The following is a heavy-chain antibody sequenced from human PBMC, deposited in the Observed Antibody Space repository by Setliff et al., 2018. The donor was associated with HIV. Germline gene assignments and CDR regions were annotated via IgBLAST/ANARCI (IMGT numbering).Heavy chain of an antibody. CDR3: ARTYSSNWYIDY. D-gene: IGHD6-13*01. V-gene: IGHV4-38-2*01. CDR1: GYSIRNGFYY. CDR2: IYHSGST. Sequence: SETLSLTCAVSGYSIRNGFYYWHWMRQPPGKGLEWIGSIYHSGSTYDSPSLKSRVTISVDTSKNQFSLKLSSVTAADTAIYYCARTYSSNWYIDYWGQGTLVTVSS. J-gene: IGHJ4*02.